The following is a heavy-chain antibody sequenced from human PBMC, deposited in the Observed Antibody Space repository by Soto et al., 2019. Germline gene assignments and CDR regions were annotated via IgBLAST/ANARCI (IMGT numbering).Heavy chain of an antibody. CDR2: VNPILSMS. D-gene: IGHD3-10*01. V-gene: IGHV1-69*02. CDR1: GDTFNFYS. Sequence: QVQLVQSGAEVKRPGSSVKVSCKASGDTFNFYSINWVRQAPGVGLEWVGRVNPILSMSNYAQRFQGRVTXTXDXXTSTAYMELRSLRSEDTASYYCASSYGSGYRAFDYWGQGALVTVSS. J-gene: IGHJ4*02. CDR3: ASSYGSGYRAFDY.